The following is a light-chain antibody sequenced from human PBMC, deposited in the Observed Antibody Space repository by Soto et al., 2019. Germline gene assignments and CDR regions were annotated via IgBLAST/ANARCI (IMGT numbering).Light chain of an antibody. Sequence: QSVLTQPPSASGTPGQRVTISCSGSRSNIGSNTVNWYQQLPGTAPKLLIYSNNQRPSGVPDRFSGSKSGTSASLAISGLQSEDEADYYCAAWHDSLNGYVFGTGTKVTVL. CDR3: AAWHDSLNGYV. CDR1: RSNIGSNT. CDR2: SNN. V-gene: IGLV1-44*01. J-gene: IGLJ1*01.